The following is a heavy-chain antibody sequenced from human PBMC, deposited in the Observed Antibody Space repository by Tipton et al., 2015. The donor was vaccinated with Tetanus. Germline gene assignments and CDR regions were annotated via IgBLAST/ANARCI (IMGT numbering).Heavy chain of an antibody. CDR1: GFTFSSYW. D-gene: IGHD2-2*01. Sequence: SLRLSCAVSGFTFSSYWMSWVRQAPGKGLEWVANIKQDGSAKYYVDSVKGRFTISGDNAKNSLYLQMNSLRAEDTAVYYCARDSTYLFDYWGQGTLVTVSS. CDR2: IKQDGSAK. V-gene: IGHV3-7*01. CDR3: ARDSTYLFDY. J-gene: IGHJ4*02.